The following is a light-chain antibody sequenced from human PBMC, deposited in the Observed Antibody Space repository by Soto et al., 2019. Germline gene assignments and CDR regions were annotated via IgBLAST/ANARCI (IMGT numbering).Light chain of an antibody. CDR1: QGVADN. CDR3: QQYVKSPVT. CDR2: GAS. J-gene: IGKJ1*01. Sequence: EMVMTQSPATLSVSPGERVTLSCRSSQGVADNLAWFQQKPGQAPRLLIYGASTRATGIPARFSGSGSGTDFTLTISRLQPDDFATYVCQQYVKSPVTFGQGTKVDIK. V-gene: IGKV3-15*01.